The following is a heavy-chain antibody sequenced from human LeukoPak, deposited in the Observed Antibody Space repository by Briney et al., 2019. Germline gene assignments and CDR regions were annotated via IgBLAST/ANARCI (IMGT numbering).Heavy chain of an antibody. J-gene: IGHJ4*02. CDR2: ISYDGSNK. D-gene: IGHD3-22*01. Sequence: GGSLRLSCAASGFTFSSYGMHWVRQAPGKGLEWVAVISYDGSNKYYADSVKGRFTISRDNSKNTLYLQMNSLRAEDTAVYYCPKGAYYYDSSAFDYWGQGTLVTVSS. V-gene: IGHV3-30*18. CDR1: GFTFSSYG. CDR3: PKGAYYYDSSAFDY.